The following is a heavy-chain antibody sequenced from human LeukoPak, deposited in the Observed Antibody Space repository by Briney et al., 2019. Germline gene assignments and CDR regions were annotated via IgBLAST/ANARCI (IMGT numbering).Heavy chain of an antibody. D-gene: IGHD1-7*01. CDR2: TKQDGSEK. V-gene: IGHV3-7*01. CDR1: ELTSSTSW. CDR3: VGWGISGITNH. J-gene: IGHJ4*02. Sequence: GGSLTLSCAASELTSSTSWMSWVRQAPGKWLEWVAQTKQDGSEKYYVDSVKGRFTTSRDKNSLFLQMKSVRAEDTAVYYCVGWGISGITNHWGQGTLVTVSS.